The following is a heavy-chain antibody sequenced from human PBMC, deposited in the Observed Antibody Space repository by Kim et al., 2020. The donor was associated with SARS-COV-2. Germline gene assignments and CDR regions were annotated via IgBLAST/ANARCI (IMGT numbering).Heavy chain of an antibody. CDR3: AREAYCGGDCYRRAGWFDP. Sequence: RFTISRDNSTNTLYLQMNSLRAEDTAVYYCAREAYCGGDCYRRAGWFDPWGQGTLVTVSS. V-gene: IGHV3-30*07. J-gene: IGHJ5*02. D-gene: IGHD2-21*02.